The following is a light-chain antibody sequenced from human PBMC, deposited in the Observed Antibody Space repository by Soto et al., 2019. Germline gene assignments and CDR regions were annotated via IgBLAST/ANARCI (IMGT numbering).Light chain of an antibody. J-gene: IGKJ1*01. CDR1: QTISSH. CDR3: LQHNSYPWT. CDR2: SAS. Sequence: DIQMTQSPSSLSASVGDRVTITCRASQTISSHLNWYQQKPGIAPKLLIYSASSLQSGVPSRFSGSGSGTEFTLTISSLQPEDFATYYCLQHNSYPWTFGQGTKVDIK. V-gene: IGKV1-17*01.